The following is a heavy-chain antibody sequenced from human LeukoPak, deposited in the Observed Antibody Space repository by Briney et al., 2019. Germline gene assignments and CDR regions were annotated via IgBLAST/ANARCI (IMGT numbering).Heavy chain of an antibody. CDR3: ARAYYYDSSGYYYYDY. J-gene: IGHJ4*02. CDR2: MNPNSGNT. CDR1: GGTFSSYD. Sequence: ASVKVSCKASGGTFSSYDINWVRQATGQGLEWMGWMNPNSGNTGYAQKFQGRVTMTRNTSISTAYMELSSLRSEDTAVYYCARAYYYDSSGYYYYDYWGQGTLVTVSS. D-gene: IGHD3-22*01. V-gene: IGHV1-8*02.